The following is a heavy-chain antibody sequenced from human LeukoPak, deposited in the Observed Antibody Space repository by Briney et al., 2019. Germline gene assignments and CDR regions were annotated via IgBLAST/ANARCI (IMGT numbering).Heavy chain of an antibody. CDR1: GFTFSSYW. CDR3: ARDEGDFWSGYPRDYYYGMDV. D-gene: IGHD3-3*01. CDR2: IKQDGSEK. V-gene: IGHV3-7*03. J-gene: IGHJ6*02. Sequence: GGSLRLSCAASGFTFSSYWMSWVRKAPGKGLEWVANIKQDGSEKYYVDSVKGRFTISRDNAKNSLYLQMNSLRAEDTAVYYCARDEGDFWSGYPRDYYYGMDVWGQGTTVTVSS.